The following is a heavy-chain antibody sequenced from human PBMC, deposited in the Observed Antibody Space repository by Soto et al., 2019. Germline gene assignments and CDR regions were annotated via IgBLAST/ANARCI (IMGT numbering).Heavy chain of an antibody. CDR3: ASILYIVVVRAHYGMDV. Sequence: QVQLVQSGAEVKKPGSSVKVSCKASGGTFSSYAISWVRQAPGQGLEWMGGIIPIFGTANYAHKFQGRVTITADESTSTAYMELSSLRAEDTAVYYCASILYIVVVRAHYGMDVWGQGTTVTVSS. CDR1: GGTFSSYA. V-gene: IGHV1-69*01. J-gene: IGHJ6*02. D-gene: IGHD2-2*01. CDR2: IIPIFGTA.